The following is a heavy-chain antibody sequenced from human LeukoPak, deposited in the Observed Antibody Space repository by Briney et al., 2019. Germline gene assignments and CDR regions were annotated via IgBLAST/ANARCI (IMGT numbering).Heavy chain of an antibody. Sequence: GRSLRLSCAASGFTFDDYAMHWVRQAPGKGLEWVSGISWNSGSIGYADSVKGRFTISRDNAKNSLYLQMNSLRAEDTALYYCAKQGCSSTSCYSESDYLDYWGQGTLVIVSS. D-gene: IGHD2-2*01. V-gene: IGHV3-9*01. CDR2: ISWNSGSI. J-gene: IGHJ4*02. CDR3: AKQGCSSTSCYSESDYLDY. CDR1: GFTFDDYA.